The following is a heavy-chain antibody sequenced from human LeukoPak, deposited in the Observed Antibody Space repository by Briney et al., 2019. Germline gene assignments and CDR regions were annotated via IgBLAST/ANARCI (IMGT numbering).Heavy chain of an antibody. CDR3: AKDRLQLWLSGIDY. D-gene: IGHD5-18*01. CDR1: GFTFSSYA. J-gene: IGHJ4*02. CDR2: ISGSGGIT. Sequence: PGGSLRLSCAASGFTFSSYAMSWVRQAPGKGLEWVSTISGSGGITYYADSVKGRFTISRDNSKNMMYLQMNSLRAEDTAVYYCAKDRLQLWLSGIDYWGQGTLVTVSS. V-gene: IGHV3-23*01.